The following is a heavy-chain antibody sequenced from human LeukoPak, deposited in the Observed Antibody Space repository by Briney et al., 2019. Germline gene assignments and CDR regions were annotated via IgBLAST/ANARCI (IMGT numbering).Heavy chain of an antibody. Sequence: SETLSLTCTVSGGSISSYYWSWIRQPPGKGLEWIGYIYYSGSANYNPSLKSRVTISVDTSKNRFSLKLSSVTAADTAVYYCARYVHYDILTGYMGGFDYWGQGTLVTVSS. CDR2: IYYSGSA. CDR3: ARYVHYDILTGYMGGFDY. D-gene: IGHD3-9*01. V-gene: IGHV4-59*01. CDR1: GGSISSYY. J-gene: IGHJ4*02.